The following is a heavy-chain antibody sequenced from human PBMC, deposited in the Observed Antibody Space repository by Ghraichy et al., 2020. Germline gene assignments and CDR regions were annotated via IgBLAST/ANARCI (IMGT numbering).Heavy chain of an antibody. CDR3: ARPPTGDYVFWHFQH. CDR1: GYSFTSYW. CDR2: IYPGDSDT. Sequence: GSLNISCKGSGYSFTSYWIGWVRQMPGKGLEWMGIIYPGDSDTRYSPSFQGQVTISADKSISTAYLQWSSLKASDTAMYYCARPPTGDYVFWHFQHWGQGTLVTVSS. V-gene: IGHV5-51*01. J-gene: IGHJ1*01. D-gene: IGHD4-17*01.